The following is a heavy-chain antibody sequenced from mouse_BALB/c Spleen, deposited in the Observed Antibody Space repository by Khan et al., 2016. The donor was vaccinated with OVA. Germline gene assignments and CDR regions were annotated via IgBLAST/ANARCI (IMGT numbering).Heavy chain of an antibody. Sequence: EVELVESGGGLVQPGGSRKLSCAASGFTFSRFGMHWVRRAPEKGLEWVAYISSGSSTIYYADTVKGRFTISRDNPKNTLFLQMTSLRSEDTAMYDCGGDYDMDYWGQGTAVTVSS. CDR1: GFTFSRFG. D-gene: IGHD2-4*01. CDR3: GGDYDMDY. J-gene: IGHJ4*01. CDR2: ISSGSSTI. V-gene: IGHV5-17*02.